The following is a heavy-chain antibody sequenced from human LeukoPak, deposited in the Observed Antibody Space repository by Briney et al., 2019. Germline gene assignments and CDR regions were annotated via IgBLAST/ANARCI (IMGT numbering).Heavy chain of an antibody. D-gene: IGHD2-15*01. CDR3: ASLPNCSGGSCSRGSNFFDY. J-gene: IGHJ4*02. V-gene: IGHV4-31*03. CDR2: IYYSGST. CDR1: GGSISSGGYY. Sequence: SQTLSLTCTVSGGSISSGGYYWSWIRQHPGKGLEWIGYIYYSGSTYYNPSLKSRVTISVDTSKNQFSLKLSSVTAADTAVYYCASLPNCSGGSCSRGSNFFDYWGQGTLVTVSS.